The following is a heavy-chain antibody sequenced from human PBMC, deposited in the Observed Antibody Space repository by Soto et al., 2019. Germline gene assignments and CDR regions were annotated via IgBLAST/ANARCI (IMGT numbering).Heavy chain of an antibody. Sequence: QVQLVQSGAELKKPGSSVKVSCQASGGTFSNYAISWVRQAPGQGLEWMGKIIPIFGTTNYAQNFRGRVTIAADQYTTTAYMDLSRLRSDDTALYYCARELPPAPGSFREDALDIWGQGTMITVSS. CDR3: ARELPPAPGSFREDALDI. V-gene: IGHV1-69*15. CDR2: IIPIFGTT. J-gene: IGHJ3*02. CDR1: GGTFSNYA. D-gene: IGHD6-13*01.